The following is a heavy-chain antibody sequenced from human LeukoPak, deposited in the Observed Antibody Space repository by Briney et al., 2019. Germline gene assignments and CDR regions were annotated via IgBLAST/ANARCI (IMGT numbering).Heavy chain of an antibody. Sequence: SETLSLTCTVSGGSISSYYWSWIRQPPGKGLEWIGYIFYSGSTNYNPSLKSRVTISVDTSKNQFSLKLSSVTAADTAVYYCASSIAVAGTGWFDPWGQGTLVTVSP. J-gene: IGHJ5*02. D-gene: IGHD6-19*01. CDR1: GGSISSYY. CDR2: IFYSGST. CDR3: ASSIAVAGTGWFDP. V-gene: IGHV4-59*01.